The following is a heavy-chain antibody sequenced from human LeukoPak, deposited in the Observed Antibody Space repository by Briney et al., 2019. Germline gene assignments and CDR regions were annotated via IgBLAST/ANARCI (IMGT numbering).Heavy chain of an antibody. CDR2: ISSSSSTM. CDR1: GFT. Sequence: GESLRLSCAASGFTMNWVRQAPGKGLEWVSYISSSSSTMYYADSVKGRFTISRDSAKNSLYLQMNSLRDEDTAVYYCARGVTNSGRCSMFFDLWGRGTLVTVSS. D-gene: IGHD1-26*01. V-gene: IGHV3-48*02. CDR3: ARGVTNSGRCSMFFDL. J-gene: IGHJ2*01.